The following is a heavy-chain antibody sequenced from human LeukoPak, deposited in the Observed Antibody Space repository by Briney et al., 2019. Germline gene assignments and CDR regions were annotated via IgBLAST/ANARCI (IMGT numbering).Heavy chain of an antibody. D-gene: IGHD3-22*01. CDR2: IYHSGST. CDR1: GGSISSGGYY. CDR3: ARRYYYDRSGYFPFDY. Sequence: SQTLSLTCTVSGGSISSGGYYWSWIRQPPGKGLEWIGYIYHSGSTYYNPSLKSRVTISVDRSKNQFSLKLSSVTAADTAVYYCARRYYYDRSGYFPFDYWGQGTLVTVSS. J-gene: IGHJ4*02. V-gene: IGHV4-30-2*01.